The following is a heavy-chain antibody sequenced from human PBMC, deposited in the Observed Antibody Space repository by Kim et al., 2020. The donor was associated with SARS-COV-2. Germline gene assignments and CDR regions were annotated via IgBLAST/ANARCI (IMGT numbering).Heavy chain of an antibody. J-gene: IGHJ4*02. Sequence: ASVKVSCKASGYTFTSYGISWVRQAPGQGLEWMGWISAYNGNTNYAQKLQGRVTMTTDTSTSTAYMELRSLRSDDTAVYYCARDLVTMVRGVFGPHDYWGQGTLVTVSS. CDR2: ISAYNGNT. CDR3: ARDLVTMVRGVFGPHDY. CDR1: GYTFTSYG. V-gene: IGHV1-18*01. D-gene: IGHD3-10*01.